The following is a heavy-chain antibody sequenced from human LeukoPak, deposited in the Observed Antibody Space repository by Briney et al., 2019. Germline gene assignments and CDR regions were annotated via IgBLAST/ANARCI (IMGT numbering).Heavy chain of an antibody. Sequence: GGSLRLSCAASGFTFSNAWMSWVRQAPGKGLEWVSAISGSGGSTYYADSVKGRFTISRDNSKNTLYLQMNSLRAEDTAVYYCAKDLGRIAAANLNYWGQGTLVTVSS. CDR2: ISGSGGST. CDR3: AKDLGRIAAANLNY. CDR1: GFTFSNAW. D-gene: IGHD6-13*01. J-gene: IGHJ4*02. V-gene: IGHV3-23*01.